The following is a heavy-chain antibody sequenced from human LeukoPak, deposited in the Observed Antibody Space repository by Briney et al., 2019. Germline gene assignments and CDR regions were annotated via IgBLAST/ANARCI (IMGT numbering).Heavy chain of an antibody. Sequence: GGSLRLSCAASGFTFSKYWMSWVRQAPGKGLEWVANINQDESEKYYVDSVKSRFTISRDKARNSLYLQMNSLRAEDTAVYYCATDRLDYYDSSGYDYWGQGTLVTVSS. J-gene: IGHJ4*02. D-gene: IGHD3-22*01. CDR3: ATDRLDYYDSSGYDY. V-gene: IGHV3-7*03. CDR1: GFTFSKYW. CDR2: INQDESEK.